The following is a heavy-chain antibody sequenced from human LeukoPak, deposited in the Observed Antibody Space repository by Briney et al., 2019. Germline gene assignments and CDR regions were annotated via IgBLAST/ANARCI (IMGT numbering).Heavy chain of an antibody. CDR1: GFTYNSYW. J-gene: IGHJ6*04. V-gene: IGHV3-7*01. CDR2: IKQDGGEK. Sequence: GGSLRLSRAASGFTYNSYWMSWVRQAPGKGLVGVANIKQDGGEKYYVGSVKGRFTVSRDNAKNSLYLQMNSLRAEDTAVYYCAREWNYYGSGIMDVWGKGTTVTVSS. D-gene: IGHD3-10*01. CDR3: AREWNYYGSGIMDV.